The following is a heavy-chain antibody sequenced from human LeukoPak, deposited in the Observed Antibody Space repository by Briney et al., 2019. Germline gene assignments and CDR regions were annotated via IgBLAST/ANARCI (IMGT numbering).Heavy chain of an antibody. Sequence: GGSLRLSCAASGFTFSSYSMNWVRQAPGKGLEWVSSISSSSTIYYADSVKGRFTISRDNAKNSLYLQMSSLRAEDTAVYYCARDANEGTTYDFWSGYYSRDDAFDIWGQGTMVTVSS. CDR2: ISSSSTI. CDR3: ARDANEGTTYDFWSGYYSRDDAFDI. J-gene: IGHJ3*02. CDR1: GFTFSSYS. D-gene: IGHD3-3*01. V-gene: IGHV3-48*01.